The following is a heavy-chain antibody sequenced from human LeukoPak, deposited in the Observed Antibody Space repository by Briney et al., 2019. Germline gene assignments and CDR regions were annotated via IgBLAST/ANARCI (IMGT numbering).Heavy chain of an antibody. J-gene: IGHJ4*02. V-gene: IGHV3-30*02. CDR2: IRYDGSNK. D-gene: IGHD6-13*01. Sequence: PGGSLRLSCAASGFTFSSYGMHWVRQAPGKGLEWVAFIRYDGSNKYYADSVKGRFTISRDNAKNSLYLQMNSLRAEDTAVYYCARGERIAAAGTPGYFDYWGQGTLVTVSS. CDR1: GFTFSSYG. CDR3: ARGERIAAAGTPGYFDY.